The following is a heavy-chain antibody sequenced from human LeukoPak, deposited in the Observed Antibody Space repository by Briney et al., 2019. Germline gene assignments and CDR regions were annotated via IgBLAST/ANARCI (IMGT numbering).Heavy chain of an antibody. J-gene: IGHJ4*02. CDR2: IYSGGST. CDR1: GFTVSSNY. CDR3: ASSRPYYYDSSGYPHFDY. Sequence: GGSLRLSCAASGFTVSSNYMSWVRQAPGKGLEWVSVIYSGGSTYYADSVKGRFTISRDNSKNTLYFQMNSLRAEDTAVYYCASSRPYYYDSSGYPHFDYWGQGTLVTVSS. D-gene: IGHD3-22*01. V-gene: IGHV3-66*01.